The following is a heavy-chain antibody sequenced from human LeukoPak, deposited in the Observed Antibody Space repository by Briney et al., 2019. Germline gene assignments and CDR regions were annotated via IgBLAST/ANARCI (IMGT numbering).Heavy chain of an antibody. Sequence: PSETLSLTCTVSGGSISSYYWSWIRQPAGKGLEWIGRIYTSGSTNYNPSLKSRVTMSVDTSKNQFSLKLSSVTAADTAVYYCARVSGDSSVDDAFDIWGQGTMVTVSS. CDR3: ARVSGDSSVDDAFDI. CDR2: IYTSGST. D-gene: IGHD6-19*01. CDR1: GGSISSYY. J-gene: IGHJ3*02. V-gene: IGHV4-4*07.